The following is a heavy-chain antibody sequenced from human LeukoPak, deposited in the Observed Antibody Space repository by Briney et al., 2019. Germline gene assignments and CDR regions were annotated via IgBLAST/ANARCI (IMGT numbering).Heavy chain of an antibody. V-gene: IGHV1-2*02. J-gene: IGHJ6*03. CDR2: INPNSGGT. CDR1: GYTFTGYY. Sequence: ASVKVSCKASGYTFTGYYMHWVRQAPGQGLEWMGWINPNSGGTKYAQKVQGRVTMTRDTSISTAYMELSRLRSDDTAVYYCARETYYYYMDVWGKGTTVTVSS. CDR3: ARETYYYYMDV.